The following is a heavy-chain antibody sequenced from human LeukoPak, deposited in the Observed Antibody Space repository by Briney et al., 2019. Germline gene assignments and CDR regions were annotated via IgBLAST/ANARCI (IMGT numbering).Heavy chain of an antibody. J-gene: IGHJ4*02. D-gene: IGHD2-2*01. CDR3: ARNLPAADY. CDR1: GFTFSSYA. Sequence: GRSLRLSCAASGFTFSSYAMHWVRQAPGKGLEWVAVISYDGSNKYYADSVKGRFTISRDNSKNTLYLQMNSLRAEDTAVYYCARNLPAADYWGRGTLVTVSS. V-gene: IGHV3-30-3*01. CDR2: ISYDGSNK.